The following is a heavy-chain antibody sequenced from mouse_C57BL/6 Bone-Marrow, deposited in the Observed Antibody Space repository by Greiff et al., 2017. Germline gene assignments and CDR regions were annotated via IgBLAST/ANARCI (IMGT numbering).Heavy chain of an antibody. CDR2: INPNNGGT. V-gene: IGHV1-26*01. D-gene: IGHD2-1*01. Sequence: EVQLQQSGPELVKPGASVKISCQASGYTFTDYYLNWVKQSHGKSLEWLGDINPNNGGTSYNQKFKGKATLTVDKSSSTAYMELRSLTSEDSAVYYCARDGNYVGWFAYWGQGTLVTVSA. J-gene: IGHJ3*01. CDR1: GYTFTDYY. CDR3: ARDGNYVGWFAY.